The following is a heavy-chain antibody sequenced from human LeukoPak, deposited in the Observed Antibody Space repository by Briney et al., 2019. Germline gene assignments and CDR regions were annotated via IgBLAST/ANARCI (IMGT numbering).Heavy chain of an antibody. Sequence: ASVKVSCKASGGTFTSYAISWVRQAPGQGLEWMGGIIPIFGTAKYAQKFQGRVTITTAESTNTANKELSTLSSEDTSVYYCARASLSAGNFDYWGQRTLVTVSS. CDR3: ARASLSAGNFDY. J-gene: IGHJ4*02. D-gene: IGHD6-13*01. CDR1: GGTFTSYA. V-gene: IGHV1-69*05. CDR2: IIPIFGTA.